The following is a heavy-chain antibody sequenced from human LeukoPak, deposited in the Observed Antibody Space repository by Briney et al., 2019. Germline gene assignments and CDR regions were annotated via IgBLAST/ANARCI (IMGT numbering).Heavy chain of an antibody. D-gene: IGHD4-23*01. CDR1: GGSISSDGYY. J-gene: IGHJ4*02. Sequence: SQTLSLTCTVSGGSISSDGYYWSWIRQPPGEGLEWIGYIYYRGGTYYNPSLRSRVTISVDTSKNQFSLKLSSVTAVDTAVYYCARGGTTVIAPVYWGQGTLVTVSS. CDR3: ARGGTTVIAPVY. CDR2: IYYRGGT. V-gene: IGHV4-30-4*01.